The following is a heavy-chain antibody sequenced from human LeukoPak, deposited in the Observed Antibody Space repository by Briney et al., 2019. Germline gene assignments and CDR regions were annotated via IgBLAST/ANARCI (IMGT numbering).Heavy chain of an antibody. CDR3: VKDPIILARGVIITGSYYFDY. J-gene: IGHJ4*02. CDR1: GFTFSSYS. Sequence: GGSLRLSCAASGFTFSSYSMNWVRQAPGKGLEWVSSISSSSSYIYYADSVKGRFTISRDNAKNSLYLQMNSLRAEDTAVYYCVKDPIILARGVIITGSYYFDYWGQGTLVTVSS. V-gene: IGHV3-21*04. CDR2: ISSSSSYI. D-gene: IGHD3-10*01.